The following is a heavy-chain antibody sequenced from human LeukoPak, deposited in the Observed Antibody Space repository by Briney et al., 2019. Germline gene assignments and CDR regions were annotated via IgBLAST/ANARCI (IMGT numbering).Heavy chain of an antibody. Sequence: WGSLRLSCAASGFTFSDYYMSWIRQAPGKGLEWVSYISSSGSTIYYADSVKGRFTISRDNAKNSLYLQMNSLRAEDTAVYYCARVPGTTYYYYYMDVWGKGTTVTVSS. V-gene: IGHV3-11*04. CDR1: GFTFSDYY. D-gene: IGHD1-1*01. CDR3: ARVPGTTYYYYYMDV. J-gene: IGHJ6*03. CDR2: ISSSGSTI.